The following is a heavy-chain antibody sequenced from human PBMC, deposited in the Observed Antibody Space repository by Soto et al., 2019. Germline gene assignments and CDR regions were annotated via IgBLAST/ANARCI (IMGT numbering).Heavy chain of an antibody. CDR3: ARSPGGFTVATYFFDY. D-gene: IGHD3-16*01. CDR2: IDWDDDK. Sequence: SGPTLANPTQTLTLTCTFSGFSLSSKGMRVSWIRQPPGKALEWLARIDWDDDKFYSPSLRTRLAISKGTSKNQVVLTMTNVDPMDTATYYCARSPGGFTVATYFFDYWGPGTLVTVSS. V-gene: IGHV2-70*04. J-gene: IGHJ4*02. CDR1: GFSLSSKGMR.